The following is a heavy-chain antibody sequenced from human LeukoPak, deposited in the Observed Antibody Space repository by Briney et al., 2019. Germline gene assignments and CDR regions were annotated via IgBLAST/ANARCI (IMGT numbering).Heavy chain of an antibody. CDR3: ARGCVDYYGSGTYYLMYYFDY. J-gene: IGHJ4*02. Sequence: PGGSLRLSCAVSGFTFSSYSMTWVRQAPGKGLEWVSYISSTSSTVYYADSVKGRFTISRDNVKNSLYLQMNSLRAEDTAVYFCARGCVDYYGSGTYYLMYYFDYWGQGALVTVSS. CDR2: ISSTSSTV. CDR1: GFTFSSYS. D-gene: IGHD3-10*01. V-gene: IGHV3-48*01.